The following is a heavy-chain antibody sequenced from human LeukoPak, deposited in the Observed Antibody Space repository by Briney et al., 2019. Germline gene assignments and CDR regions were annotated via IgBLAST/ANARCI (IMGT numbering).Heavy chain of an antibody. V-gene: IGHV3-48*04. CDR2: ITTSSSTI. CDR1: GFTFGDYN. J-gene: IGHJ6*02. D-gene: IGHD2-15*01. Sequence: GGSLRLSCAASGFTFGDYNMNWVRQAPRKGLEWVSYITTSSSTIYYADSVKGRFTISRDNARNSLYLQMNTLRAEDTAVYYCARDRRDSFYYYSLDVWGQGTTVTVSS. CDR3: ARDRRDSFYYYSLDV.